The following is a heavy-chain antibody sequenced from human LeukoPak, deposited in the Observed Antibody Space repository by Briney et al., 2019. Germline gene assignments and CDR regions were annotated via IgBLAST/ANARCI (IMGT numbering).Heavy chain of an antibody. V-gene: IGHV3-13*05. CDR3: AKKLRDASYYFDF. Sequence: GGPLSLSCVASGLPLSNYDTTWLRAAPGKTLVDFSSVGSGGYRFYDSSVKVCLYMSRDNSQIQVYLQMNSLRGEDTAMYLCAKKLRDASYYFDFWGQGILVTVSS. CDR2: SVGSGGYR. J-gene: IGHJ4*02. CDR1: GLPLSNYD. D-gene: IGHD2-2*01.